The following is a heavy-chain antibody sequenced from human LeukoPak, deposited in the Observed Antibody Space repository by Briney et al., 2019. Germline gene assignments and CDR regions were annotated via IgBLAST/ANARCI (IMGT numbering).Heavy chain of an antibody. D-gene: IGHD6-19*01. J-gene: IGHJ3*02. Sequence: PSQTLSLTCTVSGGSISSCYWSWIRQPPGKGLEWIGYIYYSGSTNYNPSLKSRVTISVDTSKNQFSLKLSSVTAADTAVCYCAREKGSSGWRLHDAFDIWGQGTMVTVSS. V-gene: IGHV4-59*01. CDR1: GGSISSCY. CDR3: AREKGSSGWRLHDAFDI. CDR2: IYYSGST.